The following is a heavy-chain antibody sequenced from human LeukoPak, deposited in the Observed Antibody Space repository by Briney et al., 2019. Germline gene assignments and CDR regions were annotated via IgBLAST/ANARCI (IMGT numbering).Heavy chain of an antibody. CDR1: GSSISSYY. CDR3: ARVQRKAFPDY. CDR2: IYYSGST. D-gene: IGHD2/OR15-2a*01. V-gene: IGHV4-59*01. J-gene: IGHJ4*02. Sequence: PSETLSLTCTVSGSSISSYYWSWIRQPPGKGLEWIGYIYYSGSTNYNPSLKSRVTISVDTSKNQFSLKLSSVTAADTAVYYCARVQRKAFPDYWGQGTLVTVSS.